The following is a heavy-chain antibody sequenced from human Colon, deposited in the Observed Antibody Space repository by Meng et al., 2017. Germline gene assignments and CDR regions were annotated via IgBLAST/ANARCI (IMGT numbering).Heavy chain of an antibody. V-gene: IGHV7-4-1*02. CDR1: GYLFSYFA. D-gene: IGHD6-13*01. J-gene: IGHJ4*02. Sequence: VQLVQSGSELKKPGASVKVTCKTSGYLFSYFAMNWVRQAPGRGLEWMGWSNTKTGNPTYAQAFTGRFVFSLDTSVSTAYLQINDLKADDTAVYYCAREEGDSWIDYWGQGTLVTVSS. CDR2: SNTKTGNP. CDR3: AREEGDSWIDY.